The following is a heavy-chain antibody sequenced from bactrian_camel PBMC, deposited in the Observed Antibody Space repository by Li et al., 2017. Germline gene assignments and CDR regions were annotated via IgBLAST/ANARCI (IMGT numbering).Heavy chain of an antibody. V-gene: IGHV3S9*01. D-gene: IGHD1*01. Sequence: VQLVESGGGSVQAGGSLRLECAASRSTTSGNCWAWFRQGPGMGTEGVASIETDGSTRYADSVNGRFTISRNDGENTVILQMNNLKPSDTGIYYCAGDASRWSLLQGRPVRWGQGPQVTVS. CDR3: AGDASRWSLLQGRPVR. CDR1: RSTTSGNC. CDR2: IETDGST. J-gene: IGHJ4*01.